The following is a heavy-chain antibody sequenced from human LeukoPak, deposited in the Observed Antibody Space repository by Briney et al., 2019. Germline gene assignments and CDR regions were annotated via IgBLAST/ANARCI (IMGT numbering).Heavy chain of an antibody. Sequence: GGSLRLSCAASGLTFSNAWMSWVRQAPEKGLEWVGRIKSKTDGGTTDYAAPVKGRFTFSRDDSKNTPYLQMNSLKTEDTAVYYCTTGVMITFGGVIVKTFDYWGQGTLVTVSS. CDR2: IKSKTDGGTT. J-gene: IGHJ4*02. D-gene: IGHD3-16*02. CDR3: TTGVMITFGGVIVKTFDY. V-gene: IGHV3-15*01. CDR1: GLTFSNAW.